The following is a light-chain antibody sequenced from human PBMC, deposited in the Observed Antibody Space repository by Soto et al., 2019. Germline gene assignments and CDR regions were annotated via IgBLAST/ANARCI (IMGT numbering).Light chain of an antibody. CDR3: QHYNNWPPWT. Sequence: DIQMTQSPSTLSASVGDRVTITCRASQSISSWLAWYQQKPGKAPKLLIYKASSLESGVPPRFSGSGSGTEFTLTISSLQSEDFAVYYCQHYNNWPPWTFGQGTKVDIK. V-gene: IGKV1-5*03. CDR2: KAS. J-gene: IGKJ1*01. CDR1: QSISSW.